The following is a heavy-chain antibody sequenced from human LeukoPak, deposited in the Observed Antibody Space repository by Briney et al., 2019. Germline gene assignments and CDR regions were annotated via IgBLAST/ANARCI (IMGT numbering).Heavy chain of an antibody. D-gene: IGHD2-21*01. CDR1: GGSISSSSYY. V-gene: IGHV4-39*01. Sequence: SETLSLTCTVSGGSISSSSYYWGWIRQPPGKGLEWIGSIYYSGSTYYNPSLKSRVTISVDTSKNQFSLKLSSVTAADTAVYYCARLYCYPSPTSYYFDYWGQGTLVTVS. CDR2: IYYSGST. J-gene: IGHJ4*02. CDR3: ARLYCYPSPTSYYFDY.